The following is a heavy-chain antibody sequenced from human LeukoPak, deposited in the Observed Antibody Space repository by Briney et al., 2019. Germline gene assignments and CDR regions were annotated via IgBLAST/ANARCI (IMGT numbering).Heavy chain of an antibody. CDR2: VLWSGTA. D-gene: IGHD3-3*01. Sequence: WIGSVLWSGTANYNPSLKSRVAFSVDTSKNRFSLTLTSVTAADTAVYFCSRPRGSGYADWGQGILVAVSS. CDR3: SRPRGSGYAD. V-gene: IGHV4-39*01. J-gene: IGHJ4*02.